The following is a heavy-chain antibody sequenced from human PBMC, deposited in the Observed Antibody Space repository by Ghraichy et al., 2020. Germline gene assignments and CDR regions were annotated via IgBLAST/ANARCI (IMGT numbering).Heavy chain of an antibody. Sequence: SETLSLTCTVSGGSISSSSYYWGWIRQPPGKGLEWIGSIYYSGSTYYNPSLKSRVTISVDTSKNQFSLKLSSVTAADTAVYYCASRRGGVFAFDIWGQGKMVTVSS. CDR1: GGSISSSSYY. D-gene: IGHD3-16*01. CDR2: IYYSGST. V-gene: IGHV4-39*01. CDR3: ASRRGGVFAFDI. J-gene: IGHJ3*02.